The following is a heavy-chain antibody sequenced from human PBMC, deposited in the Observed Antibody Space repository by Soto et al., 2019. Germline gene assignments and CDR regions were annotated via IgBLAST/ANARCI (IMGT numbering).Heavy chain of an antibody. D-gene: IGHD4-17*01. Sequence: SETLSLTCTVSGGSISSYYWSWIRQPPGKGLEWIGYIYYSGSTNYNPSLKSRVTISVDTSKNQFSLKLGSVTAADTAVYYCARAIYGAFDYWGQGTLVTVSS. CDR1: GGSISSYY. J-gene: IGHJ4*02. CDR2: IYYSGST. V-gene: IGHV4-59*01. CDR3: ARAIYGAFDY.